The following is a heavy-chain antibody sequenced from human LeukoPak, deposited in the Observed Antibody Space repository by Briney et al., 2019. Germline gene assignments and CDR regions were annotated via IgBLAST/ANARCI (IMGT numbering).Heavy chain of an antibody. J-gene: IGHJ4*02. CDR2: IYYSGST. Sequence: KPSQTLSLTCTVSGGSISSGGYYWSWIRQHPGKGLEWIGYIYYSGSTYYNPSLKSRVTISADTSKNQFSLKLSSVTAADTAVYYCASTYYYDSSGYSDWGQGTLVTVSS. D-gene: IGHD3-22*01. V-gene: IGHV4-31*03. CDR1: GGSISSGGYY. CDR3: ASTYYYDSSGYSD.